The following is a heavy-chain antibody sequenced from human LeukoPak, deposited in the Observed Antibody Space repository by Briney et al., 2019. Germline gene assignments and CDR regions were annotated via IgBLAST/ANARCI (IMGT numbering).Heavy chain of an antibody. CDR3: ARDRGYCSSTSCYPGIDY. Sequence: SVKVSCKASGGTFSSYTISWVRQAPGQGLEWMGRIIPILGIANYAQKFQGRVTITADKSTSTAYMELSSLRSEDTAVYYCARDRGYCSSTSCYPGIDYWGQGTLVTLSS. D-gene: IGHD2-2*01. J-gene: IGHJ4*02. CDR2: IIPILGIA. V-gene: IGHV1-69*04. CDR1: GGTFSSYT.